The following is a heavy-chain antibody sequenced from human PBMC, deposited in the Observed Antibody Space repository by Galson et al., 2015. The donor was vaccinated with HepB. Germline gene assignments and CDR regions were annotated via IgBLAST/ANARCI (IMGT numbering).Heavy chain of an antibody. CDR1: GFTFSDLY. Sequence: SLRLSCAASGFTFSDLYMDWVRQAPGKGLEWVARIRNKANSYTTEYAASVKGRFTISRDDSKNSVFLQMNSLMVEDTAVYYCARVGQRNGWYPFDYWGQGALVTVSS. V-gene: IGHV3-72*01. CDR3: ARVGQRNGWYPFDY. CDR2: IRNKANSYTT. D-gene: IGHD6-19*01. J-gene: IGHJ4*02.